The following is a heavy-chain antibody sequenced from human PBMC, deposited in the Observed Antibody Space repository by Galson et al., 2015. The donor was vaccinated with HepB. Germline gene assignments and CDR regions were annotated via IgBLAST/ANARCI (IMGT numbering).Heavy chain of an antibody. CDR1: GFTFDDYA. V-gene: IGHV3-9*01. CDR2: ISWNSGSI. J-gene: IGHJ4*02. Sequence: SLRLSCAASGFTFDDYAVHWVRQAPGKGLEWVSGISWNSGSIGYADSVKGRFTISRDNAKNSLYLQMNSLRAEDSALYYCAKDTDYGSGSYSPFDYWGQGTLVTVSS. D-gene: IGHD3-10*01. CDR3: AKDTDYGSGSYSPFDY.